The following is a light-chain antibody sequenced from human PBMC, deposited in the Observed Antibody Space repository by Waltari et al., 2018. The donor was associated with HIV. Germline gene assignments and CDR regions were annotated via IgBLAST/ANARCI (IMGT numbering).Light chain of an antibody. CDR1: QGISSY. V-gene: IGKV1-9*01. CDR3: QQRNSYPSMYR. Sequence: DIQLTQSPSFLSASVGDRVTITCRASQGISSYLAWYQQKPGKAPKLLIYAASTLQSGVPSRFSGSGSGTEFTLTISSLQPEDFATYYCQQRNSYPSMYRFGQGTKVEIK. J-gene: IGKJ2*03. CDR2: AAS.